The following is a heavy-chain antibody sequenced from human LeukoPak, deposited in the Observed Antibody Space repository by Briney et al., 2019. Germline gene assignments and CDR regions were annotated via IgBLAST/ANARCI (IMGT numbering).Heavy chain of an antibody. V-gene: IGHV3-30*03. CDR1: GFSFSDFG. Sequence: GGSLRLSCIASGFSFSDFGMHWVRQAPGKGLEWVAVISYDGSNEYYADSVKGRFTISRDNSKNPLYMQVSSLKSDDTAVYYCARIHSGYEPPKEYYGMDVWGKGTTVTVSS. J-gene: IGHJ6*04. D-gene: IGHD5-12*01. CDR2: ISYDGSNE. CDR3: ARIHSGYEPPKEYYGMDV.